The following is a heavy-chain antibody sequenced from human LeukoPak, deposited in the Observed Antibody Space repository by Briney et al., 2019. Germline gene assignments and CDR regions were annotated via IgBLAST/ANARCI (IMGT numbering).Heavy chain of an antibody. V-gene: IGHV3-7*01. CDR3: ARGTSRDHYYYYYMDV. Sequence: GGSLRLSCAASGFTFSSYWMSWVRQAPGKGLEWVANIKQDGSEKYYVDSVKGRFTISRDNAKNSLYLQMNSLRAEDTAVYYCARGTSRDHYYYYYMDVWGKGTTLPSP. CDR2: IKQDGSEK. J-gene: IGHJ6*03. CDR1: GFTFSSYW. D-gene: IGHD2-8*01.